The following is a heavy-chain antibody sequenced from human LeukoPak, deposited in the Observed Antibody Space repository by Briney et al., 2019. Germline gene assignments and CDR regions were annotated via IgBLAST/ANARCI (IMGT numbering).Heavy chain of an antibody. CDR3: ARGLSRGYEFSDFDY. V-gene: IGHV3-7*03. J-gene: IGHJ4*02. D-gene: IGHD5-12*01. Sequence: PGGSLRLSCVASGFSFDSYWMNWVRQAPGRGLEWVANINHDATEKYYVDSVKGRFTISRDNAKKSLYLRMNSLRAEDTAVYYCARGLSRGYEFSDFDYWGQGTLVTVSS. CDR2: INHDATEK. CDR1: GFSFDSYW.